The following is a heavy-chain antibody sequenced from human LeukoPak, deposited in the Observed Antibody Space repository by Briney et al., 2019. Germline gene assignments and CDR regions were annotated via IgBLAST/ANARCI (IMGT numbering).Heavy chain of an antibody. J-gene: IGHJ4*02. D-gene: IGHD5/OR15-5a*01. V-gene: IGHV3-53*01. CDR3: ARGVGVYVY. Sequence: GSLRLSCAASGSTVSSNYMTWVRQPPGQGLEWVSVIYFGGTTYYAHSVKGRFTISRDNSKNTVYLQMNSLRVEDTAVYYCARGVGVYVYWGQGTLVTVSS. CDR1: GSTVSSNY. CDR2: IYFGGTT.